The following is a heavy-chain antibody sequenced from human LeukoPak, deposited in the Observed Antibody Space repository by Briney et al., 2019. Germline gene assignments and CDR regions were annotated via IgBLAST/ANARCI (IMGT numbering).Heavy chain of an antibody. CDR3: AAGCSSTSCYWYYYTDV. CDR1: GGSFSDYY. Sequence: SETLSLTCAVYGGSFSDYYWNWIRQPPGKGLEWIWEINQSGSTNYNPSLKSRVTISVDTSTKQFSLNLSPVTAADTAVYYCAAGCSSTSCYWYYYTDVWGKGTTVTVSS. D-gene: IGHD2-2*01. V-gene: IGHV4-34*01. CDR2: INQSGST. J-gene: IGHJ6*03.